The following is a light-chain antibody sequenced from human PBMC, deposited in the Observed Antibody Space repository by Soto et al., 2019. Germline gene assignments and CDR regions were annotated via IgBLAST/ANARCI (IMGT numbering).Light chain of an antibody. Sequence: DIVLTQSPGTLSLSPGERASLSCRASQSVSSGHLAWYQQKPGQAPRLLIYGASSRATGIPDRFSGSGSGTEFTLTISGLQPDDFATYYCQQFIDGWTFGQGTKVDIK. CDR2: GAS. J-gene: IGKJ1*01. V-gene: IGKV3-20*01. CDR1: QSVSSGH. CDR3: QQFIDGWT.